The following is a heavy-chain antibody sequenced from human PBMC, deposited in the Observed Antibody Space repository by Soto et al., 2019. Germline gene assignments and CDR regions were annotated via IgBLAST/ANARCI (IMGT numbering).Heavy chain of an antibody. CDR3: AGGFRYYYDSSGYYSTSYYYYGMDV. D-gene: IGHD3-22*01. CDR1: GYTFTSYY. CDR2: INPSGCST. J-gene: IGHJ6*02. V-gene: IGHV1-46*01. Sequence: ASVKVSCKASGYTFTSYYMHWVRQAPGKGIEWRGIINPSGCSTSYAQKCQSRVTMTRDTSTCTVYMELSSLRAEDTAVYYCAGGFRYYYDSSGYYSTSYYYYGMDVWCQGTTVTVSS.